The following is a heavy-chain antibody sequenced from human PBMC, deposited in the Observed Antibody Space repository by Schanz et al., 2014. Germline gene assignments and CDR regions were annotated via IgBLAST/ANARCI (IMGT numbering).Heavy chain of an antibody. CDR2: INSDGTTT. Sequence: EVQLVESGGGVVQPGRSLRLSCAASGFTFSTYWMHWVRQAPGKGLVWVSHINSDGTTTTYADSVKGRFTISRDNAENTLYLQMNSLRPEDTAVYFCAKDTGYCHGGACYCFEYWGLGILVTVSS. CDR3: AKDTGYCHGGACYCFEY. V-gene: IGHV3-74*01. CDR1: GFTFSTYW. D-gene: IGHD2-8*02. J-gene: IGHJ4*02.